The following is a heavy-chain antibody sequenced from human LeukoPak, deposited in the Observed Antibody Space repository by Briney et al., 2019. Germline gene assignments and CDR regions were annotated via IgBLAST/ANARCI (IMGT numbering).Heavy chain of an antibody. CDR2: TYYKSTWYN. J-gene: IGHJ3*02. CDR1: GDSVSSNTAT. CDR3: ARDAAPYCDSDCYVLDI. D-gene: IGHD2-21*01. Sequence: SQTLSLTCVISGDSVSSNTATWNWIRQSPSRGLEWLGRTYYKSTWYNDYAVFVKSRITIKPDTSKNQFSLQLNSVSPDDTAVYYCARDAAPYCDSDCYVLDIWGQGTMVTVSS. V-gene: IGHV6-1*01.